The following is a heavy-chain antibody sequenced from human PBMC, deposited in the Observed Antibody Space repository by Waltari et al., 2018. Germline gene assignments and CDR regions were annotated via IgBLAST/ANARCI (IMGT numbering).Heavy chain of an antibody. V-gene: IGHV4-38-2*02. CDR2: IYHSGST. D-gene: IGHD3-3*01. CDR3: ARDDDFWSGYYTGFDY. CDR1: GYSISSGYY. J-gene: IGHJ4*02. Sequence: QVQLQQWGAGLVKPSETLSLTCAVSGYSISSGYYRGWIRQPPGKGLEWIGSIYHSGSTYYNPSLKSRVTISVDTSKNQFSLKLSSVTAADTAVYYCARDDDFWSGYYTGFDYWGQGTLVTVSS.